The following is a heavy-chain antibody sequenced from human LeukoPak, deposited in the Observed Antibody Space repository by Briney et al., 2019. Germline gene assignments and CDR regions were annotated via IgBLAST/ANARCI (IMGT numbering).Heavy chain of an antibody. V-gene: IGHV3-23*01. CDR2: ISGSGGST. D-gene: IGHD6-19*01. J-gene: IGHJ3*02. CDR3: AKEKVRSSGWYVGDAFDI. Sequence: GGSLRLSCAASGFTFSSYAMSWVRQAPGKGLEWVSAISGSGGSTYYADSVKGRFTISRDNSKNTLYLQMNSLRAEDTAVYYCAKEKVRSSGWYVGDAFDIWGQGTMVTVSS. CDR1: GFTFSSYA.